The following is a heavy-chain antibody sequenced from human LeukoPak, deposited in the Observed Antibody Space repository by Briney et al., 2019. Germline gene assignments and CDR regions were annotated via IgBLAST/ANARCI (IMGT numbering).Heavy chain of an antibody. CDR3: ARAIQPVNAFDI. CDR1: GYTLTGYY. D-gene: IGHD5-18*01. CDR2: INPNSGGT. J-gene: IGHJ3*02. Sequence: ASVKVSCKASGYTLTGYYMHWVRQAPGQGLEWMGWINPNSGGTNYAQKFQGRVTMTRDTSISTAYMELSRLRSDDTAVYYCARAIQPVNAFDIWGQGTMVTVSS. V-gene: IGHV1-2*02.